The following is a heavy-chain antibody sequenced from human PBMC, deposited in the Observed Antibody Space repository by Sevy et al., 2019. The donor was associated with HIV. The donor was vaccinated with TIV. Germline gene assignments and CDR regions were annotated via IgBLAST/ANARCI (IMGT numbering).Heavy chain of an antibody. CDR2: INKGGNKK. V-gene: IGHV3-7*04. Sequence: GGSLRLSCAASGFTFSSYWINWVRQAPGEGLEWVANINKGGNKKHYRDSVKGRFTISRDNAENAVFLQMNSLRVEDTAVYYCAGGPSGAAAGRFDSWGQGTLVTVSS. CDR1: GFTFSSYW. D-gene: IGHD6-13*01. CDR3: AGGPSGAAAGRFDS. J-gene: IGHJ4*02.